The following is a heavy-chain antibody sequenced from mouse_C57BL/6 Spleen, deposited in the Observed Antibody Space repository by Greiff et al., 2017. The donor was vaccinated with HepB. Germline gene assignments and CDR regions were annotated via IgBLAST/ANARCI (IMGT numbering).Heavy chain of an antibody. CDR2: IDPSDSYT. J-gene: IGHJ4*01. Sequence: QVQLQQPGAELVMPGASVKLSCKASGYTFTSYWMHWVKQRPGQGLEWIGEIDPSDSYTNYNQKFKGKSTLTVDKSSSTAYMQLSSLTSEDAAVYYCARDYGGAMDDWGQGTSVTVSS. D-gene: IGHD1-1*01. V-gene: IGHV1-69*01. CDR1: GYTFTSYW. CDR3: ARDYGGAMDD.